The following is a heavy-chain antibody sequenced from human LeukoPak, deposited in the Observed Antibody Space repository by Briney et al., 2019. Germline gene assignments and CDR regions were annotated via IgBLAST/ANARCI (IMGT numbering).Heavy chain of an antibody. D-gene: IGHD6-19*01. Sequence: SETLSLTCAVYGGSFSGHYWSWIRQPPGKGLEWIGEINHSGSTNYNPSLKSRVTILVDTSKNQFSLKLSSVTAAGTAVYYCARPYRSGWYGAFHIWGQGKMVTVSS. CDR1: GGSFSGHY. J-gene: IGHJ3*02. CDR3: ARPYRSGWYGAFHI. CDR2: INHSGST. V-gene: IGHV4-34*01.